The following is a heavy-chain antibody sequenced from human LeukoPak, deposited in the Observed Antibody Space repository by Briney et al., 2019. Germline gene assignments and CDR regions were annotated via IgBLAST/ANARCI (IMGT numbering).Heavy chain of an antibody. J-gene: IGHJ4*02. V-gene: IGHV3-33*01. CDR3: ASISGWYLSSDF. CDR1: GFTFRTYG. Sequence: GGSLRLSCAASGFTFRTYGMHWVRQAPGKGMEWVAVIWYDGSDKYHADSVKGRFTISRDNSKNMLYLQMSILSAEVMAGYYCASISGWYLSSDFWGQGTLVTVSS. CDR2: IWYDGSDK. D-gene: IGHD6-19*01.